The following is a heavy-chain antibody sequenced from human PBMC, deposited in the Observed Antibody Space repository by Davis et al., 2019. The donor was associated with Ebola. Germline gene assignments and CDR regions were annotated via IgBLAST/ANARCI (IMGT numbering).Heavy chain of an antibody. CDR1: GTLLSDHG. J-gene: IGHJ4*02. CDR2: MSNDGSNK. D-gene: IGHD1-26*01. V-gene: IGHV3-30*03. CDR3: ARGREDYLDY. Sequence: GESLKISCAVSGTLLSDHGMHWVRQAPGKGLEWVAVMSNDGSNKYYADSVKGRFTISRDTSKNTLYLQVNSLRAEDTAVYYCARGREDYLDYWGQGTLVTVSS.